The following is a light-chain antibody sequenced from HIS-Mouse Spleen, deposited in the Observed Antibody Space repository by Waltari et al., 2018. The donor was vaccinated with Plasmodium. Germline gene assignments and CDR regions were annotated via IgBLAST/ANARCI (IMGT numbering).Light chain of an antibody. CDR2: KDS. J-gene: IGLJ3*02. CDR1: ALPKQH. CDR3: QSADSSGTPNWV. V-gene: IGLV3-25*03. Sequence: SYELTQPPSVSVSPGQTARITCSGDALPKQHAYCYQQKQGQAPLLVIYKDSERPSGIPERFSGSSSGTTVTLTISGVQAEDEADYYCQSADSSGTPNWVFGGGTKLTVL.